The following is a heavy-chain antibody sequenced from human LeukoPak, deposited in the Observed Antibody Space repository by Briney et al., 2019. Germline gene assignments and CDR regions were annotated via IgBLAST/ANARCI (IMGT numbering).Heavy chain of an antibody. V-gene: IGHV3-23*01. CDR3: AKSPLAYCSGSSCHLYFDY. CDR1: GFTFSSSA. D-gene: IGHD2-15*01. Sequence: GGSLRLSCAASGFTFSSSAMTWVRQAPGKGLEWVSSISDSGGYTYYADSVKGRFTISRDNSKNTLYLQMNSLGAEDTAVYYCAKSPLAYCSGSSCHLYFDYWGQGTLVTLSS. CDR2: ISDSGGYT. J-gene: IGHJ4*02.